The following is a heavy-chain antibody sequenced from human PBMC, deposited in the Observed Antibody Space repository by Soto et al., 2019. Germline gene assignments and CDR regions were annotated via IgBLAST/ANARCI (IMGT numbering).Heavy chain of an antibody. V-gene: IGHV4-34*01. CDR2: INHSGST. Sequence: PSETLSLTCVVYGGSFSGYYWSWIRQPPGKGLEWIGEINHSGSTNYNPSLKSRVTISVDTSKNQFSLKLSSVTAADTAVYYCARGRPYYYDSSGYLDYWGQGTLVTVSS. CDR3: ARGRPYYYDSSGYLDY. D-gene: IGHD3-22*01. CDR1: GGSFSGYY. J-gene: IGHJ4*02.